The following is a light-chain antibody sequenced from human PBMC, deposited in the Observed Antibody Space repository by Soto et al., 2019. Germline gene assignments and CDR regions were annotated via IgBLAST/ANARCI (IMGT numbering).Light chain of an antibody. Sequence: DLEMTQSPSSLSASVGDRVTITCRASQAINNYLAWYQQKPGKVPKLLIHAASTLQSGVPSRFSGSGSGTEFTLTISSLQPADVATYYCQKYNGAPPFTFGPGTKVEIK. V-gene: IGKV1-27*01. CDR3: QKYNGAPPFT. J-gene: IGKJ3*01. CDR2: AAS. CDR1: QAINNY.